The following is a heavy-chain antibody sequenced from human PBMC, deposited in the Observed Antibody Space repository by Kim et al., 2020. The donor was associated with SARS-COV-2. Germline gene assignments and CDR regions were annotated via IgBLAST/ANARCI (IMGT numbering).Heavy chain of an antibody. D-gene: IGHD2-21*02. CDR2: IYSGGST. J-gene: IGHJ4*02. Sequence: GGSLRLSCAASGFTVSSNYMSWVRQAPGKGLEWVSVIYSGGSTYYADSVKGRFTISRDNSKNTLYRQMNSLRAEDTAVYYCASTVVTPPRYFDYWGQGTLVTVSS. V-gene: IGHV3-53*01. CDR1: GFTVSSNY. CDR3: ASTVVTPPRYFDY.